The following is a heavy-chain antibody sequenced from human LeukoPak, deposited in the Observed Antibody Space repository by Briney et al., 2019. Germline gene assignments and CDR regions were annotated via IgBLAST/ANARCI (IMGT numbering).Heavy chain of an antibody. CDR3: ATLYGDYGSY. J-gene: IGHJ4*02. D-gene: IGHD4-17*01. Sequence: GGSLRLSCAASGIDFRSNAMKWVRQAPGKGLEWVAAISGDGGAYYADSVTGRFTIPRDTSTNTLFLQLNRLTGEDTALYYCATLYGDYGSYWGQGTLVTVSS. V-gene: IGHV3-23*01. CDR1: GIDFRSNA. CDR2: ISGDGGA.